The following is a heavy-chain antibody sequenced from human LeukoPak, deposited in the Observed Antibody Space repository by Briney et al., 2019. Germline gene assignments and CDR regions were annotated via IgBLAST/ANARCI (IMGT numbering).Heavy chain of an antibody. CDR2: ISSSSSTI. J-gene: IGHJ4*02. CDR1: GFTFSSYA. CDR3: ARDRIAVAGTFGY. D-gene: IGHD6-19*01. V-gene: IGHV3-48*04. Sequence: GGSLRLSCAASGFTFSSYAMSWVRQAPGKGLEWVSYISSSSSTIYYADSVKGRFTISRDNAKNSLYLQMNSLRAEDTAVYYCARDRIAVAGTFGYWGQGTLVTVSS.